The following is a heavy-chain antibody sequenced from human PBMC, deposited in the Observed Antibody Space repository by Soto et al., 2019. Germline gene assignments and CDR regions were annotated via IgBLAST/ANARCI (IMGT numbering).Heavy chain of an antibody. J-gene: IGHJ6*02. V-gene: IGHV4-31*03. Sequence: SETLSLTCTVSGGSISSGGYYWSWIRQHPGKGLEWIGYIYYSGSTYYNPSLKSRVTISVDTSKNQFSLKLSSVTAADTAVYYCAREGASITIFGVVMGSMDVWGQGTTVTVSS. CDR3: AREGASITIFGVVMGSMDV. CDR1: GGSISSGGYY. CDR2: IYYSGST. D-gene: IGHD3-3*01.